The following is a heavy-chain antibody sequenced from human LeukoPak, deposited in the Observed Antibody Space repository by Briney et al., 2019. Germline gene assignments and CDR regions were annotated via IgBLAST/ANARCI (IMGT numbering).Heavy chain of an antibody. J-gene: IGHJ4*02. D-gene: IGHD2-2*01. CDR2: ISWNSGSI. CDR1: GFTFDDYA. CDR3: AKDIWAGDCSSTSCSSVFDY. Sequence: PGGSLRLSCAASGFTFDDYAMHWVRQAPGKGLEWDSGISWNSGSIGYADSVKGRFTISRDNAKNSLYLQMNSLRAEDTALYYCAKDIWAGDCSSTSCSSVFDYWGQGTLVTVSS. V-gene: IGHV3-9*01.